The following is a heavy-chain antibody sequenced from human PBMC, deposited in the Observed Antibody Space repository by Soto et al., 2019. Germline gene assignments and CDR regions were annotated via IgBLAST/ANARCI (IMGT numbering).Heavy chain of an antibody. CDR1: GFTFDDNA. J-gene: IGHJ6*02. V-gene: IGHV3-9*01. Sequence: GGSLRLSCAVSGFTFDDNAMHWVRQAPEKGLEWVSGINWKSDIGYADSVKGRFTISRDNAENSLYLQMSSLRAEDTALYYCARDRVVVVPAAPYYYYGMDVWGQGTTVTVSS. CDR2: INWKSDI. CDR3: ARDRVVVVPAAPYYYYGMDV. D-gene: IGHD2-2*01.